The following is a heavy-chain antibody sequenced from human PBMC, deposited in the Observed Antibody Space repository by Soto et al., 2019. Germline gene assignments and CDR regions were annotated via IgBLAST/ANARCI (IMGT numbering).Heavy chain of an antibody. Sequence: GGSLRLSCAASGFTFSDYYMTWIRQAPGKGLEWISYISSSGGLIYYADSVKGRFTISRDNARNSLYLQMRSLRAEDSAVYYCARDRYDFWSGSDHYGLDVWGQGTTVTVSS. J-gene: IGHJ6*02. CDR3: ARDRYDFWSGSDHYGLDV. CDR1: GFTFSDYY. D-gene: IGHD3-3*01. CDR2: ISSSGGLI. V-gene: IGHV3-11*01.